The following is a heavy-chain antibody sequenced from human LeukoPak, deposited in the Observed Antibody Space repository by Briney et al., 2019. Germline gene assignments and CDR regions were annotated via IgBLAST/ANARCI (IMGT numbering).Heavy chain of an antibody. Sequence: PGGPLRLSCAASGFTFSSYAMSWVRQAPGKGLEWVSAISGSGGSTYYADSVKGRFTISRDNSKNTLYLQMNSLRAEDTAVYYCAKDYTSGYDFFDYWGQGTLVTVSS. CDR3: AKDYTSGYDFFDY. CDR1: GFTFSSYA. CDR2: ISGSGGST. D-gene: IGHD5-12*01. J-gene: IGHJ4*02. V-gene: IGHV3-23*01.